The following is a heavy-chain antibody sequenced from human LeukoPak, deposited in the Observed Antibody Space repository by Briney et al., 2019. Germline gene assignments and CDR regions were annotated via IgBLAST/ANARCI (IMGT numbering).Heavy chain of an antibody. CDR1: GGTFSSHA. Sequence: SVKVSCKASGGTFSSHAISWVRQAPGQGLEWMGGIIPIFGTANYAQKFQGRVTITADESTSTAYMELSSLRSEDTAVYYCAKDFVVITTPVLDSWGQGTLVTVSS. CDR3: AKDFVVITTPVLDS. V-gene: IGHV1-69*13. D-gene: IGHD3-22*01. CDR2: IIPIFGTA. J-gene: IGHJ4*02.